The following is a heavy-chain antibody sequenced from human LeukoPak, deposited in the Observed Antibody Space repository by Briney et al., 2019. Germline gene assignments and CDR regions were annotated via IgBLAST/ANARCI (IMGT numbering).Heavy chain of an antibody. J-gene: IGHJ4*02. D-gene: IGHD3-10*01. CDR3: AADAYYYGSGSYTQVDY. V-gene: IGHV1-58*01. Sequence: GASVKVSCKASGFTFTSSAVQWVRQARGQRLEWIGWIVVGSGNTNYAQKFQERVTITRDMSTSTAYMELSSLRSEDTAVYYCAADAYYYGSGSYTQVDYWGQGTLVTVPS. CDR2: IVVGSGNT. CDR1: GFTFTSSA.